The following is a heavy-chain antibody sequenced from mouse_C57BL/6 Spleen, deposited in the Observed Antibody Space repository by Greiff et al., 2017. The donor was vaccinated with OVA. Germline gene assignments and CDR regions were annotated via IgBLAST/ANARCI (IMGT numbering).Heavy chain of an antibody. CDR3: ARAGGLLWVAY. CDR1: GYTFTSYW. D-gene: IGHD2-1*01. CDR2: IDPSDSYT. V-gene: IGHV1-50*01. Sequence: QVQLQQPGAELVKPGASVKLSCKASGYTFTSYWMQWVKQRPGQGLEWIGEIDPSDSYTNYNQKFKGKATLTVDTSSSTAYMQLSSLTSEDSAVYYCARAGGLLWVAYWGQGTTLTVSS. J-gene: IGHJ2*01.